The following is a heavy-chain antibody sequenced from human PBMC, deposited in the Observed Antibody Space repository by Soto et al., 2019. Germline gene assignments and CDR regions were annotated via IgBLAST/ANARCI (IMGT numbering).Heavy chain of an antibody. J-gene: IGHJ4*02. Sequence: EVQLLESGGGLVQPGGSLKLSCAASGFTFSTYGMSWVRQAPGKGLEWVSSIDGTGGNTNYADSVKGRFTISRDNSKNMLHLQMNSLRAEDMAEYYCAKREGYGSVDYWGQGTLVTVSS. CDR3: AKREGYGSVDY. V-gene: IGHV3-23*01. CDR2: IDGTGGNT. CDR1: GFTFSTYG. D-gene: IGHD5-18*01.